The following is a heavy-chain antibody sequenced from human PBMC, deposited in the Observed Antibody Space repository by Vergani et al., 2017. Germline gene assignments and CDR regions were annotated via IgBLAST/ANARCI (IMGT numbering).Heavy chain of an antibody. CDR3: ARQISSTTGTTVVVGWFDP. CDR1: GYSFTDYW. D-gene: IGHD1-1*01. J-gene: IGHJ5*02. V-gene: IGHV5-51*01. CDR2: IYPADSDT. Sequence: EVQLVQSGAEVKKPGESLKISCKGSGYSFTDYWIGWVRQMPGIGLEWMGIIYPADSDTRYSPSFQGQVTISADKSISTAYLQWSSLKASDTAMYYCARQISSTTGTTVVVGWFDPWGQGTLVTVSS.